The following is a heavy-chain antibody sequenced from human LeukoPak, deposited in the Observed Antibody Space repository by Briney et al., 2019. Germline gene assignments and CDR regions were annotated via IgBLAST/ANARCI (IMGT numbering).Heavy chain of an antibody. J-gene: IGHJ5*02. CDR2: ISYDGSNK. CDR3: ARDLRNATPPSGWFGELLRAGDNWFDP. V-gene: IGHV3-30*04. Sequence: HPGGSLRLSCAASGFTFSSYAMHWVRQAPGKGLEWVAVISYDGSNKYYADSVKGRFTISRDNSKNTLYLQMNSLRAEDTAVYYCARDLRNATPPSGWFGELLRAGDNWFDPWGQGTLVTVSS. CDR1: GFTFSSYA. D-gene: IGHD3-10*01.